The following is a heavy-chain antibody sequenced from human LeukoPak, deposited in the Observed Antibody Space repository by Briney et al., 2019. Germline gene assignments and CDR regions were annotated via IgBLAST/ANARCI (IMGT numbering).Heavy chain of an antibody. Sequence: PGGSLKLSCAASGFTFSGSAINWVRQASGKGLEWVARIKTKAESYATAYVASVKGRFTISRDDSKNTAYLQMDSLKTEDTAMYYCTRLSSGNSDSYYYGLDVWGQGTTVTVSS. CDR1: GFTFSGSA. D-gene: IGHD4-23*01. CDR3: TRLSSGNSDSYYYGLDV. CDR2: IKTKAESYAT. J-gene: IGHJ6*02. V-gene: IGHV3-73*01.